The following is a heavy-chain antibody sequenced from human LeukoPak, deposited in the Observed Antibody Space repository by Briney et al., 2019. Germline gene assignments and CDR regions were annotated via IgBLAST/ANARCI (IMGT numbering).Heavy chain of an antibody. Sequence: ASVKVSCKASGYTFTGYYMHWVRQAPGQGNEWMGRINPNSGGTKHEQKFQGRVTINRDTSITTAYTELSRLISDDTAVYYCARDAGALDIWGQGTMVTVSS. CDR2: INPNSGGT. CDR3: ARDAGALDI. J-gene: IGHJ3*02. V-gene: IGHV1-2*06. CDR1: GYTFTGYY.